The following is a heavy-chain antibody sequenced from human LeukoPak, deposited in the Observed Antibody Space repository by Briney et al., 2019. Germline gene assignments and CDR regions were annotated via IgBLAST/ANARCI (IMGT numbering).Heavy chain of an antibody. V-gene: IGHV3-21*01. CDR3: ARDRGGEGATFDI. Sequence: RTGGSLRLSCAASGLTFNSYAMSWVRQAPGKGLEWVSSISSSSSYIYYADSVKGRFTISRDNAKNSLYLQMNSLRAEDTAVYYCARDRGGEGATFDIWGQGTMVTVSS. D-gene: IGHD2-15*01. J-gene: IGHJ3*02. CDR1: GLTFNSYA. CDR2: ISSSSSYI.